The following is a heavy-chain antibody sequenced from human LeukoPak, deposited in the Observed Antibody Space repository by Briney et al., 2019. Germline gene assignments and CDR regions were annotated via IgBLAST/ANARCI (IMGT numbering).Heavy chain of an antibody. D-gene: IGHD6-13*01. Sequence: QTLSLTCAISGDSVSSNSATWTWIRQSPSRGLEWLGRTYYRSKWYNDYAVSVKGRITINPDTSKNQFSLQLNSVTPEDTAVYYCARGSSSSSWYFDYWGQGTLVTVSS. CDR1: GDSVSSNSAT. J-gene: IGHJ4*02. CDR3: ARGSSSSSWYFDY. CDR2: TYYRSKWYN. V-gene: IGHV6-1*01.